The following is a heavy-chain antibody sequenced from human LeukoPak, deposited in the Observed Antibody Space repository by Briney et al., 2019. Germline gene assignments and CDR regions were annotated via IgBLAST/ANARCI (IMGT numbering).Heavy chain of an antibody. CDR1: GFTFDDYA. V-gene: IGHV3-30*02. Sequence: GGSLRLSCAASGFTFDDYAMHWVRQAPGKGLEWLSFIRIDGSSKYYADFVKGRFTISRDNSNNMLFLQVNSLRTEDTAVYYCARDQAGSGHYADHWGQGTLVTVSS. CDR3: ARDQAGSGHYADH. J-gene: IGHJ4*02. D-gene: IGHD3-10*01. CDR2: IRIDGSSK.